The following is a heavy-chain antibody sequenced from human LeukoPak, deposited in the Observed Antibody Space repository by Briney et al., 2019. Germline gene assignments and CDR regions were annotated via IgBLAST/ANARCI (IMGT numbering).Heavy chain of an antibody. CDR3: ARGKVAKGYYYYYGMDV. J-gene: IGHJ6*04. D-gene: IGHD5-12*01. CDR2: INHSGST. CDR1: GGSFSGYY. Sequence: PSETLSLTCAVYGGSFSGYYWSWIRQPPGKGLEWFGEINHSGSTNYNPSLKSRVTISVDTSKNQFSLKLSSVTAADTAVYYCARGKVAKGYYYYYGMDVWGKGTTVIVSS. V-gene: IGHV4-34*01.